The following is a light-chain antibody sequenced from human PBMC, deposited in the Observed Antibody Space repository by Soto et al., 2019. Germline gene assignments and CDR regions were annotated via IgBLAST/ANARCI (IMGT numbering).Light chain of an antibody. CDR2: DND. J-gene: IGLJ2*01. CDR1: SSNIGHNY. Sequence: QSVLTQPPSVSAAPGQKVTISCSSSSSNIGHNYVCWYQQFPGTAPKLLIYDNDKRPSGIPDRFSGSKSGTSATLDITGLQTGDEAEYYCGTWDSSLSVGVFGGGTKLTVL. V-gene: IGLV1-51*01. CDR3: GTWDSSLSVGV.